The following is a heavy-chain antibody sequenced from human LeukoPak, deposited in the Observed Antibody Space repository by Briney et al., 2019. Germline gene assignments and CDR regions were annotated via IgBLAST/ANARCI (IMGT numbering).Heavy chain of an antibody. CDR1: GYTFTSHD. CDR2: MNPNSGRT. V-gene: IGHV1-8*01. CDR3: TRETSSRYFDF. Sequence: ASVKVSCKASGYTFTSHDINWVRQATGQGLEWMGWMNPNSGRTGYAQKFRDRISITRNTSISTAYMELSSLTSEDTGVYYCTRETSSRYFDFWGQGTLVTVSS. J-gene: IGHJ4*02.